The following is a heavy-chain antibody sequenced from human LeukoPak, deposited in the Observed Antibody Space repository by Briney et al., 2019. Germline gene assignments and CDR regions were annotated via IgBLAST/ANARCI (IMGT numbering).Heavy chain of an antibody. CDR3: ARDKEYYYDSSVPFDI. CDR1: GGSISSGGYY. CDR2: IYTSGST. V-gene: IGHV4-61*02. J-gene: IGHJ3*02. D-gene: IGHD3-22*01. Sequence: SQTLSLTCTVSGGSISSGGYYWSWIRQPAGKGLEWIGRIYTSGSTNYNPSLKSRVTMSVDTSKNQFSLKLSSVTAADTAVYYCARDKEYYYDSSVPFDIWGQGTMVTVSS.